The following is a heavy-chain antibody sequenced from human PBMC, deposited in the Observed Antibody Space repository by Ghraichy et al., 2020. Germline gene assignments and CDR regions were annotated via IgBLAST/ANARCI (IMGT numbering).Heavy chain of an antibody. Sequence: GGSLRLSCVASGFTFDYYDIHWVRQAPGKGLEWLALISSDGRKKYYADSVKGRFGISRDNSRNMLFLSMTDLRPEDTALYYCARDQQVVLHWYIDFWGRGTQVTVSP. D-gene: IGHD2-15*01. CDR3: ARDQQVVLHWYIDF. CDR2: ISSDGRKK. V-gene: IGHV3-30*03. J-gene: IGHJ2*01. CDR1: GFTFDYYD.